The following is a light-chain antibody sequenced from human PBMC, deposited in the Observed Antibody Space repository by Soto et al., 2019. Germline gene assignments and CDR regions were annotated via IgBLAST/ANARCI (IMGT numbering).Light chain of an antibody. CDR3: QQYYSAPIT. V-gene: IGKV4-1*01. CDR2: WAS. Sequence: DIVITQSPDSLSVSLVERSTINFKSIQILFSISSNKNFLGWYQKKPGQPPKLLIYWASTRQSGVLDRFSGSGSGTDFTLTISSLQAEDVAVYYCQQYYSAPITFGQGTRLEIK. CDR1: QILFSISSNKNF. J-gene: IGKJ5*01.